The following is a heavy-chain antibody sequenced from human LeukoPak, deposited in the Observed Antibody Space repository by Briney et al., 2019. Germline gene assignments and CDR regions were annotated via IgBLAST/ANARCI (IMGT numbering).Heavy chain of an antibody. D-gene: IGHD3-22*01. CDR2: IFYNGNT. V-gene: IGHV4-59*12. CDR1: GASFSSYY. CDR3: AKSNGYGLIDI. Sequence: SETLSLTCTVSGASFSSYYWSWLRQPPGKGLEWIAYIFYNGNTKYNPSLKSRVTISVDTSRNQFSLKLNSVTAADTAVYYCAKSNGYGLIDIWGQGTMVTVSS. J-gene: IGHJ3*02.